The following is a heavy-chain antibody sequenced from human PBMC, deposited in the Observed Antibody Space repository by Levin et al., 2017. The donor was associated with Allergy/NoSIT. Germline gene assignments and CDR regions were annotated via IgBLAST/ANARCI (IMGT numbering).Heavy chain of an antibody. Sequence: PSETLSLTCTVSGGSISSYYWSWIRQPPGKGLEWIGYIHYSGSTNYNSSLKSRVTMSVDTSKNQFSLYLSPVTAADTAIYYCAIPKSEGGSGSFNGWFDPWGQGTLVTVSS. V-gene: IGHV4-59*08. D-gene: IGHD3-10*01. J-gene: IGHJ5*02. CDR2: IHYSGST. CDR1: GGSISSYY. CDR3: AIPKSEGGSGSFNGWFDP.